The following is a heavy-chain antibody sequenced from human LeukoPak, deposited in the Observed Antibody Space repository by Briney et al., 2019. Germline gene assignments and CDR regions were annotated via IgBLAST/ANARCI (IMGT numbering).Heavy chain of an antibody. Sequence: PSETLSLTCAVSAYSISSGYYWGWIRQPPGKGLEWIGSIYHSGSTYYNPSLKSRVTISVDTSKNQFSLKLSSVTAADTAVYYCARQGIAARIYFDYWGQGTLVTVSS. D-gene: IGHD6-6*01. V-gene: IGHV4-38-2*01. J-gene: IGHJ4*02. CDR2: IYHSGST. CDR1: AYSISSGYY. CDR3: ARQGIAARIYFDY.